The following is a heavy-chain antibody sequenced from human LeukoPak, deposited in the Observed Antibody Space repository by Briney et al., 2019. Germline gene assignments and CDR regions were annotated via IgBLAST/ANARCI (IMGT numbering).Heavy chain of an antibody. V-gene: IGHV3-30*02. CDR3: AKDGSSSWIGLLFDP. CDR2: IRYDGSNK. D-gene: IGHD6-13*01. J-gene: IGHJ5*02. Sequence: PGGSLRLSCAASGFTFSSYGMHWVRQAPGKGLEWVAFIRYDGSNKYYTDSVKGRFTISRDNSKNTLYLQMNSLRAEDTAVYYCAKDGSSSWIGLLFDPWGQGTLVTVSS. CDR1: GFTFSSYG.